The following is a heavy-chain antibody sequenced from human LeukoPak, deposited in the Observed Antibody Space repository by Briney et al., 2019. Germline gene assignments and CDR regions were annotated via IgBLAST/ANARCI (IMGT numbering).Heavy chain of an antibody. Sequence: GESLKISCKASGYRFTSYWIGGVRQMPGKGLEWMGIIYPGDSDTRYSPSFPGQVTISADKSISTAYLQWSSLKASDTAMYYCARPEEHGDYVHDAFDIWGQGTMVTVSS. CDR3: ARPEEHGDYVHDAFDI. CDR1: GYRFTSYW. D-gene: IGHD4-17*01. CDR2: IYPGDSDT. V-gene: IGHV5-51*01. J-gene: IGHJ3*02.